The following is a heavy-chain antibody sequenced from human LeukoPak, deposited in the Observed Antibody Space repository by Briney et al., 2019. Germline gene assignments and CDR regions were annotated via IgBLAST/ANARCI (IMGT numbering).Heavy chain of an antibody. Sequence: ASVKVSCMASGYTFTSYGISWVRQAPGQGLEWMGWISAYNGNTNYAQKLQGRVTMTTDTSTSTAYMELRSLRSDDTAVYYCARSEWLDHYFDYWGQGTLVTVSS. V-gene: IGHV1-18*01. CDR1: GYTFTSYG. D-gene: IGHD6-19*01. CDR3: ARSEWLDHYFDY. CDR2: ISAYNGNT. J-gene: IGHJ4*02.